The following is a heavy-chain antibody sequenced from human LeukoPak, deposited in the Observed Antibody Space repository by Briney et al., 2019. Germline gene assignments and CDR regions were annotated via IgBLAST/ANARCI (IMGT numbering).Heavy chain of an antibody. CDR2: INHSGST. CDR3: ARGRGVSGSPNFDY. V-gene: IGHV4-34*01. CDR1: GGSFSGYY. Sequence: SETLSLTCAVYGGSFSGYYWSWIRQPPGKGLEWIGEINHSGSTNYNPSLKSRVTISVDTSKNQFSLQLSSVTAADTAVYYCARGRGVSGSPNFDYWGQGTLVTVSS. J-gene: IGHJ4*02. D-gene: IGHD1-26*01.